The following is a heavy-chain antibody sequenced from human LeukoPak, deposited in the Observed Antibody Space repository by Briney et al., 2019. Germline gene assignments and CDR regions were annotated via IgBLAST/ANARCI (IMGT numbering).Heavy chain of an antibody. CDR3: ARASSGCDY. Sequence: GESLKISCKGSGYSFTSYWIGWVRQMPGKGLEWMGIIYPGGSDTRYSPSFQGQVTISADKSISNPHLKWSSLKASDTAMYYCARASSGCDYWGQGTLVTVSS. V-gene: IGHV5-51*01. J-gene: IGHJ4*02. CDR1: GYSFTSYW. D-gene: IGHD6-19*01. CDR2: IYPGGSDT.